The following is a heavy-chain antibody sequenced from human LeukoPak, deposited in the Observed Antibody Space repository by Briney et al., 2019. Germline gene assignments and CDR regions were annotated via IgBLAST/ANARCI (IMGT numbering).Heavy chain of an antibody. CDR2: ISSSGSTI. D-gene: IGHD3-22*01. Sequence: PGGSLRLSCAASGFTFSSYEMNWVRQAPGKGLEWVSYISSSGSTIYYADSVKGRFTISRDNAKNTLYLQMNSLRAEDTAVYYCAAYDSTGYSSKYFQHWGQGTLVTVSS. CDR1: GFTFSSYE. CDR3: AAYDSTGYSSKYFQH. J-gene: IGHJ1*01. V-gene: IGHV3-48*03.